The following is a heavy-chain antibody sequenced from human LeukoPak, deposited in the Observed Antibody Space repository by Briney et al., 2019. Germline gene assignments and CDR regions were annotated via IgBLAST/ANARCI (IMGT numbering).Heavy chain of an antibody. CDR3: ARGVGYNFGYGDY. V-gene: IGHV3-33*01. D-gene: IGHD5-18*01. CDR2: IWYDGSNK. CDR1: GITFSSYC. Sequence: GRSLRLSCAASGITFSSYCMHWVRQAPGKGLEWVAVIWYDGSNKYYADSVKGRFTISRDNSKNTLSLQMNSLRAEDTAVYYCARGVGYNFGYGDYWGQGTLVTVSS. J-gene: IGHJ4*02.